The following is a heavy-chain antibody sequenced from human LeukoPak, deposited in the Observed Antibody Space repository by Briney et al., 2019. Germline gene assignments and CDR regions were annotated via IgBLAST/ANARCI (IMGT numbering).Heavy chain of an antibody. CDR2: ISSSGSTI. Sequence: GGSLRLSCAASGFTFSSYEMNWVRQAPGKGLEWVSYISSSGSTIYYADSVKGRFTISRDNAKNSLYLQMNSLRAEDTAVYFCARDSYSSSRNDYWGQGTLVTVSS. D-gene: IGHD6-13*01. J-gene: IGHJ4*02. CDR3: ARDSYSSSRNDY. V-gene: IGHV3-48*03. CDR1: GFTFSSYE.